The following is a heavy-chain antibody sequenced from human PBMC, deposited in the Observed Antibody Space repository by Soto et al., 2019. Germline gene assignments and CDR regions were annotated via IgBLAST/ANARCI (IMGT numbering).Heavy chain of an antibody. CDR3: ARDQEKQQPRNYYSYYGMDV. J-gene: IGHJ6*02. CDR2: IKSKTDGGTT. CDR1: GFTFSNAW. Sequence: GGSLRLSCAASGFTFSNAWMNWVRQAPGKGLEWVGRIKSKTDGGTTDYAAPVKGRFTISRDDSKNTLYLQMNSLKTEDTAVYYCARDQEKQQPRNYYSYYGMDVWGQGTTVTVSS. V-gene: IGHV3-15*07. D-gene: IGHD6-13*01.